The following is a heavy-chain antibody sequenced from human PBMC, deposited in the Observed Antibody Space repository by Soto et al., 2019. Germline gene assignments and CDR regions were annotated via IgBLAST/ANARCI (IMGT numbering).Heavy chain of an antibody. Sequence: SETLSLTCAVYGGSFSGYYWSWIRQPPGKGLEWIGEINHSGSTNYNPSLKSRVTISVDTSKNQFSLKLSSVTAADTAVYYCARGRLLLRWLNWFDPWGQGTLVTVSS. CDR1: GGSFSGYY. J-gene: IGHJ5*02. CDR3: ARGRLLLRWLNWFDP. V-gene: IGHV4-34*01. D-gene: IGHD4-17*01. CDR2: INHSGST.